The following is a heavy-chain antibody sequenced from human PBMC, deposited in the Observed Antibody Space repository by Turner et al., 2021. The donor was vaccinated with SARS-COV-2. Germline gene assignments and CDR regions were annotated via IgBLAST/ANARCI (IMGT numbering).Heavy chain of an antibody. CDR1: GGSISSSRYY. Sequence: QLQLQEAGPRLVKPSEALSLTCTVSGGSISSSRYYWGWIRQPPGKGLEWIGSMYYSGSTSYNPSLKSRVTISVDTSKTQFSLKLSSVIAADKAVYYCAGRSSRLGNWYFDLWGRGTLVTVSS. CDR2: MYYSGST. V-gene: IGHV4-39*01. J-gene: IGHJ2*01. CDR3: AGRSSRLGNWYFDL. D-gene: IGHD2-15*01.